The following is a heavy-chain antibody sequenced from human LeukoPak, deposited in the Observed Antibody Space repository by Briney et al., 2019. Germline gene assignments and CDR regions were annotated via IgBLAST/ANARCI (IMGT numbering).Heavy chain of an antibody. CDR1: GYTFTSYG. J-gene: IGHJ6*03. D-gene: IGHD3-3*02. V-gene: IGHV1-18*01. CDR2: ISAYNGNT. Sequence: ASVKVSCKASGYTFTSYGISWVRQAPGQGLEWMGWISAYNGNTNYAQKLQGRVTMTTDTSTSTAYMELRSLRSDDTAVYYCARISTQFWGYYYYYMDVWGKGTTVTVSS. CDR3: ARISTQFWGYYYYYMDV.